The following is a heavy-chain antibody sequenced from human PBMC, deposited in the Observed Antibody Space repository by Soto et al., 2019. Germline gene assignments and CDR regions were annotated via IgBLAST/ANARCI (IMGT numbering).Heavy chain of an antibody. V-gene: IGHV6-1*01. CDR1: GDSVSSNSAA. CDR3: ARDPGYSCGWYGFPYYYYGMDG. Sequence: SQTLSLTCAISGDSVSSNSAAWNWIRQSPSRGLEWLGRTYDRSKWYNDYAVCVESRITINPDTSKNQFSLQLNSVTPEDTAVYYCARDPGYSCGWYGFPYYYYGMDGWGQGTTVTGSS. CDR2: TYDRSKWYN. D-gene: IGHD6-19*01. J-gene: IGHJ6*02.